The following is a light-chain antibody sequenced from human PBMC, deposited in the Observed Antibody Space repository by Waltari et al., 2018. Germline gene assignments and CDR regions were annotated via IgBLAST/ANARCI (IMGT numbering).Light chain of an antibody. J-gene: IGKJ4*01. CDR2: DVS. CDR1: QSVNNY. V-gene: IGKV3-11*01. Sequence: EIVLTQSPAILSLSPGERATLSCRASQSVNNYLAWYQQKPGQAPRLLIFDVSNRATGIPTRFSGSGSGTDFTLTISSLEPEDFAVYYCQQRSNWPPLTFGGGTKVEIK. CDR3: QQRSNWPPLT.